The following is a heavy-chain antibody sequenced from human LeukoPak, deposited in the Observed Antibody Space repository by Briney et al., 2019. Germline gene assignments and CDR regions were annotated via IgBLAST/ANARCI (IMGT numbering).Heavy chain of an antibody. J-gene: IGHJ3*02. CDR2: IIPIFGTA. CDR1: GGTFSSYA. CDR3: ARVGGGSYSDAFDI. Sequence: SVKVSCKASGGTFSSYAISWVRQAPGQGLEWMGGIIPIFGTANCAQKFQGRVTITADESTSTAYMELSSLRSEDTAVYYCARVGGGSYSDAFDIWGQGTMVTVSS. V-gene: IGHV1-69*13. D-gene: IGHD1-26*01.